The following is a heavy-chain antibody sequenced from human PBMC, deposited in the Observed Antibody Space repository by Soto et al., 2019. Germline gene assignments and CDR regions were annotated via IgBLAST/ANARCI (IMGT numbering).Heavy chain of an antibody. V-gene: IGHV4-59*08. Sequence: SETLSLTCTVSGGSISSYYWSWIRQPPGKGLEWIGYIYYSGSTNYNSSLKSRVTISVDTSKNQFSLKLSSVTAADTAVYYCARVYYDFWSGFRNPYYFDYWGQGTLVTVSS. CDR3: ARVYYDFWSGFRNPYYFDY. CDR2: IYYSGST. J-gene: IGHJ4*02. D-gene: IGHD3-3*01. CDR1: GGSISSYY.